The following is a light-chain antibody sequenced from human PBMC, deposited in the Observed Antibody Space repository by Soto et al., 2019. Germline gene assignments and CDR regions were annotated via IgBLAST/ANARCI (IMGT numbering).Light chain of an antibody. Sequence: ETVMAQSPVTLSVSPGEGATLSCRASQSVSGNLAWYQQKPGQAPRLLIYGASTRASGIPARFSGGGSGTDFTLTISSLQSEDVAVYFCQQYNDWPRTFGGGTRLEIK. V-gene: IGKV3D-15*01. CDR2: GAS. CDR1: QSVSGN. J-gene: IGKJ4*01. CDR3: QQYNDWPRT.